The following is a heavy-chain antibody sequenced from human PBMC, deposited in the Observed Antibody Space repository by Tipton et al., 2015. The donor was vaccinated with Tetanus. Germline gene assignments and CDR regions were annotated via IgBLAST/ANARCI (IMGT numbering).Heavy chain of an antibody. Sequence: TLSLTCTVSGGSISTYHWNWIRQSPGKGLEWIGYIDYFGSTKYNPSLKSRVAMSVGTSKNQLSLRLNSVTSADTAVYYCARTSGYMYSDCWGQGILVTVSS. V-gene: IGHV4-59*01. CDR1: GGSISTYH. CDR2: IDYFGST. J-gene: IGHJ4*02. D-gene: IGHD3-3*01. CDR3: ARTSGYMYSDC.